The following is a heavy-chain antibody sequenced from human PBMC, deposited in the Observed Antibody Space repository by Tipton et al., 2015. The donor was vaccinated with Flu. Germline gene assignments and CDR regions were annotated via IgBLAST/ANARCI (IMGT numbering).Heavy chain of an antibody. V-gene: IGHV4-34*01. CDR1: GGSFSGYY. J-gene: IGHJ6*02. Sequence: LRLSCAVYGGSFSGYYWSWVRQPPGKGLEWIGEINHSGSTNYNPSLKSRVTISVDTSKNQFSLKLSSVTAADTAVYYCAREVKGYCSGGSCFKVGYYYYGMDVWGQGTTVTVSS. D-gene: IGHD2-15*01. CDR2: INHSGST. CDR3: AREVKGYCSGGSCFKVGYYYYGMDV.